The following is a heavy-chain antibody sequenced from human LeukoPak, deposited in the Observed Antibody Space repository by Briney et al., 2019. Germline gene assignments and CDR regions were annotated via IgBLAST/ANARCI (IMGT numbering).Heavy chain of an antibody. J-gene: IGHJ4*02. CDR3: ARGGCSGGSCYPDY. CDR1: GASISTSY. D-gene: IGHD2-15*01. V-gene: IGHV4-59*01. CDR2: IHYSGDI. Sequence: SETLSLTCTVSGASISTSYWYRIRQPPGKGLEWIGYIHYSGDINYNPSLKSRVTISAYTSKNQLSLKLSSVTAADTAVYYCARGGCSGGSCYPDYWGQGTLVTVSS.